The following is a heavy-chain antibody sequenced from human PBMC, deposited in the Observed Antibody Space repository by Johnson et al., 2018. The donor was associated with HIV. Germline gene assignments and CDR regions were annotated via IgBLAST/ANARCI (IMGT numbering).Heavy chain of an antibody. CDR2: IGTAGDT. V-gene: IGHV3-13*01. CDR3: ARAIGEGYPGMKALDI. J-gene: IGHJ3*02. Sequence: VQLVESGGGLVQPGGSLRLSCAASGFTFSSYDMHWVRQATGKGLEWVSAIGTAGDTYYPGSVKGRFTISRENAKNSLYLQMNSLRAGDTAVYYCARAIGEGYPGMKALDIWGQGTMVTVSS. D-gene: IGHD3-10*01. CDR1: GFTFSSYD.